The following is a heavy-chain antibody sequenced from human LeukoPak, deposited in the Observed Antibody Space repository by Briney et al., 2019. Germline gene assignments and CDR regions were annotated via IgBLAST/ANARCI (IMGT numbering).Heavy chain of an antibody. D-gene: IGHD3-10*01. CDR3: ARGWPWYYGSGSLAYYFDY. Sequence: PSETLSLTCAVYGGSFSGYYWSWIRQPPGKGLEWIGEINHSGSTNYNPSLKSRVTISVDTSKNQFSLKLSSVTAADTAVYYCARGWPWYYGSGSLAYYFDYWGQGTLVTVSS. J-gene: IGHJ4*02. CDR1: GGSFSGYY. CDR2: INHSGST. V-gene: IGHV4-34*01.